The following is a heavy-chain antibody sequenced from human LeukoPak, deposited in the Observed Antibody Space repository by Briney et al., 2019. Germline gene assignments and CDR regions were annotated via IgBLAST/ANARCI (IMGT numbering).Heavy chain of an antibody. D-gene: IGHD2-2*01. V-gene: IGHV4-31*03. J-gene: IGHJ6*03. CDR3: ARESDCSSTSCYGPYMDV. CDR1: GGSISSGGYY. Sequence: SETLSLTCTVSGGSISSGGYYWSWIRQHPGKGLEWIGYIYYSGSTYYNPSLKSRVTVSVDTSKNQFSLKLSSVTAADTAVYYCARESDCSSTSCYGPYMDVWGKGTTVTVSS. CDR2: IYYSGST.